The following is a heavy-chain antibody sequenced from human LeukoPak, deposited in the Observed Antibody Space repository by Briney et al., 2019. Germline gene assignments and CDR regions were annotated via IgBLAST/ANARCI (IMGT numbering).Heavy chain of an antibody. D-gene: IGHD4-17*01. J-gene: IGHJ6*03. CDR1: GGSISSSSYY. CDR3: ARDDYGFSSYYMDV. V-gene: IGHV4-39*07. CDR2: IYYSGST. Sequence: PSETLSLTCTVSGGSISSSSYYWGWIRQPPGKGLEWIGSIYYSGSTYYNPSLKSRVTISVDTSKDQFSLKLSSVTAADTAVYYCARDDYGFSSYYMDVWGKGTTVTVSS.